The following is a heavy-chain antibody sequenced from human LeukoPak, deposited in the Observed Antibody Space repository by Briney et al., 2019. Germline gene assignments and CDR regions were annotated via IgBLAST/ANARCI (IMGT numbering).Heavy chain of an antibody. Sequence: SETLSLTCTVSGGSISSYYWSWIRQPPGKGLEWIGYIYYGGSTNYNPSLKSRVTISVDTSKNQFSLKLSSVTAADTAVYYCARDLRLQGDNWFDPWGQGTLVTVSS. D-gene: IGHD5-12*01. CDR3: ARDLRLQGDNWFDP. CDR1: GGSISSYY. V-gene: IGHV4-59*01. J-gene: IGHJ5*02. CDR2: IYYGGST.